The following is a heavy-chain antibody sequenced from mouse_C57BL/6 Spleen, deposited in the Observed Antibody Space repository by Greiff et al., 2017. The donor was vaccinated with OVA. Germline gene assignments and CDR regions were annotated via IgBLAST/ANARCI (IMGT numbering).Heavy chain of an antibody. CDR2: INPSNGGT. J-gene: IGHJ4*01. Sequence: VQLQQPGTELVKPGASVKLSCKASGYTFTSYWMHWVKQRPGQGLEWIGNINPSNGGTNYNEKFKSKATLTVDKSSSAAYMQLSSLTSEDSAVYYWARGIYYDYDDAMDYWGQGTSVTVSS. CDR1: GYTFTSYW. D-gene: IGHD2-4*01. CDR3: ARGIYYDYDDAMDY. V-gene: IGHV1-53*01.